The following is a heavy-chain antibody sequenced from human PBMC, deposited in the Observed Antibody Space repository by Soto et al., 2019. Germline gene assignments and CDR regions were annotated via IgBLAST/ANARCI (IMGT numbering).Heavy chain of an antibody. J-gene: IGHJ4*02. Sequence: SETLSLTCTVSGGSISSGGYYWSWIRQRPGKGLEWIGDIHYSGSTFYNPSLKSRVTISVDTSENQFSLKLSSMTAADTAVYYCARGEVLPAASLDYWGQGTLVTVSS. V-gene: IGHV4-31*03. CDR3: ARGEVLPAASLDY. D-gene: IGHD2-2*01. CDR1: GGSISSGGYY. CDR2: IHYSGST.